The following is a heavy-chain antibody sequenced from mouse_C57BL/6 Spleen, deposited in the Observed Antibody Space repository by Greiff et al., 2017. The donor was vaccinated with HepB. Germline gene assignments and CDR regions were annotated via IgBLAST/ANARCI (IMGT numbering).Heavy chain of an antibody. J-gene: IGHJ4*01. V-gene: IGHV1-80*01. CDR2: IYPGDGDT. CDR3: ANLYSNYHWDY. Sequence: QVQLQQSGAELVKPGASVKISCKASGYAFNSYWMNWVKQRPGKGLEWIGQIYPGDGDTNYNGKFKGKATLTADKSSSTAYMQLSSLTSEDSAVYFCANLYSNYHWDYWGQGTSVTVSS. D-gene: IGHD2-5*01. CDR1: GYAFNSYW.